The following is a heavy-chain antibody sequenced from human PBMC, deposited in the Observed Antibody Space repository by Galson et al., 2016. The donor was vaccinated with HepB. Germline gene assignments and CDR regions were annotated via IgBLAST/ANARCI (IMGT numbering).Heavy chain of an antibody. J-gene: IGHJ3*02. D-gene: IGHD2-21*02. CDR2: VHPSSGAT. CDR1: GYNFKTYY. Sequence: SVKVSCKASGYNFKTYYIHWVRQAPGQGLEWMGIVHPSSGATTYAQKFQGRVIMTRDTSTSTVYMELSSLRANDTARYYCAREGGYCGGDCPPYEHWWMYDAFDIWGQGTMVTVSS. V-gene: IGHV1-46*02. CDR3: AREGGYCGGDCPPYEHWWMYDAFDI.